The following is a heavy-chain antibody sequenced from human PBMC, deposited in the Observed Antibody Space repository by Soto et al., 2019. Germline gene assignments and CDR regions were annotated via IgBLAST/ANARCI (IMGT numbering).Heavy chain of an antibody. CDR3: ARDFPFCSGGSCYSY. Sequence: GGSLRLSCAASGFTVSSNYMSWVRQAPGKGLEWVSVIYSGGSTYYADSVKGRFTISRDSSKNTLYLQMNSLRAEDTAVYYCARDFPFCSGGSCYSYWGQGTLVTVSS. D-gene: IGHD2-15*01. J-gene: IGHJ4*02. CDR2: IYSGGST. V-gene: IGHV3-53*01. CDR1: GFTVSSNY.